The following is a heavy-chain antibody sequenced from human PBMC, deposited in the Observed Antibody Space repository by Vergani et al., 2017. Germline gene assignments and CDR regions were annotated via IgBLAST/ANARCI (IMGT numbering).Heavy chain of an antibody. CDR3: AREPMYYYDSSGYSIPFDY. J-gene: IGHJ4*02. CDR2: IIPILGIA. V-gene: IGHV1-69*04. D-gene: IGHD3-22*01. CDR1: GGTFSSYA. Sequence: QVQLVQSGAEVKKPGSSVKVSCKASGGTFSSYAISWVRQAPGQGLEWMGRIIPILGIANYAQKFQGRVTITADKSTSTAYMELSSLRSEDTAVYYCAREPMYYYDSSGYSIPFDYGGQGTLVTVAS.